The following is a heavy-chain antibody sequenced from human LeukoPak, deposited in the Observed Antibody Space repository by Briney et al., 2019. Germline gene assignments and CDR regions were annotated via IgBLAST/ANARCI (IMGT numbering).Heavy chain of an antibody. CDR1: GGSISSYY. J-gene: IGHJ4*02. V-gene: IGHV4-59*01. CDR3: ATMVQGVHTYFGS. Sequence: SETLSLTCTVSGGSISSYYWSWIRQPPGKGLEWIGYIYYRGSTNYNPSLKSRVTISLDTSKNQFSLKLSSVTAADTVVYYCATMVQGVHTYFGSWGQGNLVAVSS. CDR2: IYYRGST. D-gene: IGHD3-10*01.